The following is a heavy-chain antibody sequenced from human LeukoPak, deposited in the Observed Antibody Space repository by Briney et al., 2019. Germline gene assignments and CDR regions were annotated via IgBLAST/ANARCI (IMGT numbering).Heavy chain of an antibody. Sequence: SETLSLTCAVYGGSFSGYYWSWIRQTPEKGLGWIGEINHSGSTNYSPSLKSRVTLSVDTSKNQFSLKLSSVTAADTAVYFCARVLSGGNTEYFDYWGQGTLVTVSS. CDR3: ARVLSGGNTEYFDY. J-gene: IGHJ4*02. CDR1: GGSFSGYY. V-gene: IGHV4-34*01. CDR2: INHSGST. D-gene: IGHD4-23*01.